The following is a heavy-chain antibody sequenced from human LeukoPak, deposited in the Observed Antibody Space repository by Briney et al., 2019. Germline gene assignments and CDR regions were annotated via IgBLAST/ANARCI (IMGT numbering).Heavy chain of an antibody. V-gene: IGHV4-39*01. Sequence: SETLSLTCTVSGGSISSSSYYWGWIRQPPGKGLEWIGEINHSGSTNYNPSLKSRVTISVDTSKNQFSLKLSSVTAADTAVYYCARHVRPGPWFDPWGQGTLVTVSS. J-gene: IGHJ5*02. CDR2: INHSGST. CDR1: GGSISSSSYY. CDR3: ARHVRPGPWFDP.